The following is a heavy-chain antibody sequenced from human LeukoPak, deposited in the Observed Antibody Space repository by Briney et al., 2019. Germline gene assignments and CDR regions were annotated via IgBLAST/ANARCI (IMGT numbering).Heavy chain of an antibody. Sequence: GGSLRLSCVASGFTYTNYWMHWFRQVSRKGPVWVSRINPDGTIIDYADFVKGRFTISRDNAKNLLYLQMKGLRADDTALYYCAKDLSWNTADRWGQGTLVTVSS. CDR1: GFTYTNYW. D-gene: IGHD1/OR15-1a*01. V-gene: IGHV3-74*01. CDR3: AKDLSWNTADR. CDR2: INPDGTII. J-gene: IGHJ5*02.